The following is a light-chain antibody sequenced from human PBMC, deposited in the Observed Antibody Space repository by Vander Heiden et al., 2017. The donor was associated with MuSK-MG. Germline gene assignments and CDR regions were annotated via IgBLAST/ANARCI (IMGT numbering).Light chain of an antibody. Sequence: DIQVTRSPSSLSASVGDRVTITCRASQSISSYLNWYQQKPGKAPKLLIYAASSLQSGVPSRFSGSGSGTDFTLTSSSLQPEDFATYYCQQSYSTLVTFGQGTKLEIK. CDR1: QSISSY. CDR3: QQSYSTLVT. V-gene: IGKV1-39*01. J-gene: IGKJ2*01. CDR2: AAS.